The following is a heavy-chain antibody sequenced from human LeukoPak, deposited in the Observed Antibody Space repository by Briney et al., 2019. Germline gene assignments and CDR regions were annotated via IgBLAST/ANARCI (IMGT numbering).Heavy chain of an antibody. CDR1: GGSFSGYY. J-gene: IGHJ5*02. V-gene: IGHV4-34*01. Sequence: SEAVSLTCAVYGGSFSGYYLSWMRQPPGKGLEWIGEINHSGSTNNNPSLKSGVTISVDKSKNQCSLALSSVTAADTAVYCCARHRWFDPWGQGTLVTVSS. CDR3: ARHRWFDP. CDR2: INHSGST.